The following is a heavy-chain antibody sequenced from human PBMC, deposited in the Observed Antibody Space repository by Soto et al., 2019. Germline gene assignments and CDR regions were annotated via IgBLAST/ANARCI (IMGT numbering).Heavy chain of an antibody. D-gene: IGHD6-19*01. J-gene: IGHJ4*02. CDR2: TYYRSNWYT. CDR3: ARGSYYSGWV. Sequence: QTLSLTCASSGVSVCITSTAWSWIRQSPSRGLEWLGRTYYRSNWYTDYAVSVKSRITISPDTSKNQFSLPLNSVTPEDTAVYYCARGSYYSGWVWGQGTLVTVSS. V-gene: IGHV6-1*01. CDR1: GVSVCITSTA.